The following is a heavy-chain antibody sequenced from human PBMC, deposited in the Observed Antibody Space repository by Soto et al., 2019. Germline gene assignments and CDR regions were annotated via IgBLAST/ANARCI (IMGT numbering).Heavy chain of an antibody. J-gene: IGHJ5*02. D-gene: IGHD1-26*01. Sequence: QVQLQESGPGLVNPSETLSLNCTVSGGSISDFYWSWFRQPAGRGLEWLGRIYYTGATSYSPSLGSRVSMSVDTSRNEFSLRLTSVTAAVTALYFCARGGASLVADWFDPWGQGSLVTVSS. CDR3: ARGGASLVADWFDP. CDR1: GGSISDFY. V-gene: IGHV4-4*07. CDR2: IYYTGAT.